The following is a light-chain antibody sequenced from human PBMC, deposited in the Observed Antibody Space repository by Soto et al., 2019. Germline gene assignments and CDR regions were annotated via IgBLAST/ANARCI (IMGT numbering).Light chain of an antibody. V-gene: IGKV2-28*01. J-gene: IGKJ2*02. CDR3: MQALQTPGT. CDR1: QSLLHRNGYNY. Sequence: DVVMTQSPLSLPVTPGEPASISCRSSQSLLHRNGYNYLDWYLQKPGQSAQLLIYLASYRASGVPDRFSGSGSGTDFTLKISRVEAEDVGVYYCMQALQTPGTFGQGTKLEIK. CDR2: LAS.